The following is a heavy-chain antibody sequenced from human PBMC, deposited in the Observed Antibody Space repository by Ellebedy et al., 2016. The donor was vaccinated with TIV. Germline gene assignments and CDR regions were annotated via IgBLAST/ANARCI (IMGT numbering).Heavy chain of an antibody. CDR2: ITGSGSNT. D-gene: IGHD3-22*01. CDR1: GFTFNNYA. J-gene: IGHJ4*02. Sequence: PGGSLRLSFAASGFTFNNYAMSCVRQAPGKGLELVSRITGSGSNTYYADSVKSRFTISRDNSKNTLYVQMNSLRVEDTAVYHCAKHRRESSGYHFENWGQGILVTVSS. CDR3: AKHRRESSGYHFEN. V-gene: IGHV3-23*01.